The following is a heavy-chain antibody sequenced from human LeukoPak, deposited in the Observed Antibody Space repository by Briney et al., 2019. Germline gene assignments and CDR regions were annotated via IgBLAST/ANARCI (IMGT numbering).Heavy chain of an antibody. J-gene: IGHJ4*02. CDR3: ARGGSSWFSY. CDR1: GCTFSSYS. V-gene: IGHV3-48*01. Sequence: GGSLRLSCAASGCTFSSYSMTWVRQAPGKGLEWISYIHDGGSPIYYADSVKGRFTVSRYNAKNSLYLQMNSLRAEDTAVYYCARGGSSWFSYWGQGTLVTVSS. D-gene: IGHD6-13*01. CDR2: IHDGGSPI.